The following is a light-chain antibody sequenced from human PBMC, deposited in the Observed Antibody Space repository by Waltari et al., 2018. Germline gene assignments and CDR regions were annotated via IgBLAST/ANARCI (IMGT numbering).Light chain of an antibody. J-gene: IGKJ1*01. CDR3: QQYYSFPWT. V-gene: IGKV1D-8*01. CDR2: GAS. Sequence: VIWLTQSPSLVSASTGDRVTITCRMSQGIRSYLAWYQQKPGKAPDLLIYGASTLQSGVPSRFIGSGSGTDFALTISYLQSEDFATYYCQQYYSFPWTFGQGTKVEIK. CDR1: QGIRSY.